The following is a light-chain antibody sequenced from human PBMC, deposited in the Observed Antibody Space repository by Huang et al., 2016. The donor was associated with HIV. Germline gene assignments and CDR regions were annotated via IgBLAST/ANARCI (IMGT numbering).Light chain of an antibody. CDR2: AAS. Sequence: EIVLTQSPGTLSLSPGERANRSCRASQSISADYLAGYQQKPGQAPRLLIYAASSTATGIPDRFNGSGSGTDFTLTIYRLEPEDFAVYFCQQYAGSPWTFGQGTKVEIK. V-gene: IGKV3-20*01. CDR1: QSISADY. CDR3: QQYAGSPWT. J-gene: IGKJ1*01.